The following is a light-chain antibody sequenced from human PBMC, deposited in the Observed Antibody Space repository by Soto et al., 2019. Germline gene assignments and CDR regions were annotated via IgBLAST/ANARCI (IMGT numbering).Light chain of an antibody. CDR2: GAS. Sequence: EIVLTQSPGTLSLSPGERATLSCRASQSVSSSYLAWYQQKPGQAPRLLIYGASSRATGIPDRFSGSGSGADFPLTISSLEPEDFAVYYCQQYGSSPTFGGGTKVEIK. CDR1: QSVSSSY. J-gene: IGKJ4*01. V-gene: IGKV3-20*01. CDR3: QQYGSSPT.